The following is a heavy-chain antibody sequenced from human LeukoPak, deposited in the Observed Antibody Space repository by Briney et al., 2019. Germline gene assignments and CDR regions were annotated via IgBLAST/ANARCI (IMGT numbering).Heavy chain of an antibody. V-gene: IGHV4-59*12. CDR2: IYYSGST. Sequence: SETLSLTCTVSGGSISSYYWSWIRQPPGKGLEWIGYIYYSGSTNYNPSLKSRVTISVDTSKNQFSLKLSSVTAADTAVYYCARVGYSVAGTLGDYWGQGTLVTVSS. D-gene: IGHD6-19*01. J-gene: IGHJ4*02. CDR3: ARVGYSVAGTLGDY. CDR1: GGSISSYY.